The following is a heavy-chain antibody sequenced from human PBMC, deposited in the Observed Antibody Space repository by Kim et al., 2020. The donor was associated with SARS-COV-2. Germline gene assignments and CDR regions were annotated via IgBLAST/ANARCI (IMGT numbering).Heavy chain of an antibody. CDR1: GFTFDDYA. J-gene: IGHJ1*01. CDR2: ISWNSGSI. D-gene: IGHD4-17*01. CDR3: AKDTRYGGLGGYFQH. Sequence: GGSLRLSCAASGFTFDDYAMHWVRQAPGKGLEWVSGISWNSGSIGYADSVKGRFTISRDNAKNSLYLQMNSLRAEDTALYYCAKDTRYGGLGGYFQHWGQGTLVTVSS. V-gene: IGHV3-9*01.